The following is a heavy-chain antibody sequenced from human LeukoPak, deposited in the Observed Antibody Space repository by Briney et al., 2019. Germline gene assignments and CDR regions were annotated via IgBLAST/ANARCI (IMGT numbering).Heavy chain of an antibody. CDR3: GKLGPYDSWSDHYPREY. D-gene: IGHD3-3*01. J-gene: IGHJ4*02. V-gene: IGHV3-23*01. Sequence: GGSLRLSCVASGFTFSSFPMTWVRRAPGKGLEWVSAITTNGGRTYYADSVEGRFTISRDNSKRTLYLQMDDLTVEDTAVYYCGKLGPYDSWSDHYPREYWSQGALVTVSS. CDR1: GFTFSSFP. CDR2: ITTNGGRT.